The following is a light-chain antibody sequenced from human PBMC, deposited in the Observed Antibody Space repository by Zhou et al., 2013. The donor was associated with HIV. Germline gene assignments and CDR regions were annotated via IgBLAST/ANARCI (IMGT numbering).Light chain of an antibody. J-gene: IGKJ1*01. CDR3: QQSYSTFWT. V-gene: IGKV1-39*01. CDR2: AAS. Sequence: DIQMTQSPSTLSASVGDRVTITCRASQSISSWLAWYQQKPGKAPKLLIYAASSLQSGVPLRFSGSGSGTDFTLSINSLQPEDFATYYCQQSYSTFWTFGQGTKVEI. CDR1: QSISSW.